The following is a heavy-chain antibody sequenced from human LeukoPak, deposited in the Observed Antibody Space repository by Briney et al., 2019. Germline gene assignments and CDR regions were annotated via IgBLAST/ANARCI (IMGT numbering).Heavy chain of an antibody. V-gene: IGHV4-34*01. CDR3: ARDLRGFDY. D-gene: IGHD5-12*01. CDR1: GGSLSGYY. Sequence: PSETLSLTCAVYGGSLSGYYWSWIRQPPGKGLEWIGEINHSGSTNYNPSLKSRVTISVDTSKNQFSLKLSSVTAADTAVYYCARDLRGFDYWGQGTLVTVSS. CDR2: INHSGST. J-gene: IGHJ4*02.